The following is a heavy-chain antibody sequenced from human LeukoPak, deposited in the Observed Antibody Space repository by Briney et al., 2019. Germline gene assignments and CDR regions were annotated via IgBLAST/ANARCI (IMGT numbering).Heavy chain of an antibody. CDR1: GGSFSGYY. CDR2: INHSGST. D-gene: IGHD2-21*01. Sequence: PSETLSLTCAVYGGSFSGYYWSWIRQPPGKGLERIGEINHSGSTNYNPSLKSRVTISVDTSKNQFSLKLSSVTAADTAVYYCARGSIVVRRYGMDVWGQGTTVTVSS. V-gene: IGHV4-34*01. J-gene: IGHJ6*02. CDR3: ARGSIVVRRYGMDV.